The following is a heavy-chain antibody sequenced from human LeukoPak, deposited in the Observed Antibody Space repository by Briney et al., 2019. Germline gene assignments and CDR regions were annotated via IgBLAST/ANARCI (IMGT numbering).Heavy chain of an antibody. J-gene: IGHJ5*02. CDR3: ARARDYDYVWGSYRLIDP. Sequence: PSETLSLTCAVYGGSFSGYYWSWIRQPPGKGLEWIGEINHSGSTNYNPSLKSRVTISVDSSKNQFSLKLSSVTAADTAVYYCARARDYDYVWGSYRLIDPWGQGTLVTVSS. CDR1: GGSFSGYY. V-gene: IGHV4-34*01. D-gene: IGHD3-16*02. CDR2: INHSGST.